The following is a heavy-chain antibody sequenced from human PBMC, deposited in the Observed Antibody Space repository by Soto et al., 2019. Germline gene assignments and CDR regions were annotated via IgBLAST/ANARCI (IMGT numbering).Heavy chain of an antibody. D-gene: IGHD2-2*01. CDR2: IDWDDDK. J-gene: IGHJ6*02. V-gene: IGHV2-70*01. CDR3: ARQMPGAKGYYSHGIDV. Sequence: SGPTLVNPTQTLTLNCTFSGFSLSTSGMCVSWIRQPPGKALEWLALIDWDDDKYYSTSLKTRLTISKDTSKNQVVLTMTNMDPVDTATYYCARQMPGAKGYYSHGIDVWGQGTTVTVSS. CDR1: GFSLSTSGMC.